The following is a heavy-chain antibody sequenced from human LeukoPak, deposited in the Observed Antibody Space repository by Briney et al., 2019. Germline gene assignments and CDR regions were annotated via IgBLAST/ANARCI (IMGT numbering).Heavy chain of an antibody. V-gene: IGHV4-61*01. J-gene: IGHJ3*02. Sequence: PSETLSLTCTVSGGSISSSSHYWSWIRQPPGKGLEWIGYIYYSGSTNYNPSLKSRVTISVDTSKNQFSLKLSSVTAADTAVYYCARKTVTGTTSRSAFDIWGQGTMVTVSS. D-gene: IGHD1-7*01. CDR2: IYYSGST. CDR3: ARKTVTGTTSRSAFDI. CDR1: GGSISSSSHY.